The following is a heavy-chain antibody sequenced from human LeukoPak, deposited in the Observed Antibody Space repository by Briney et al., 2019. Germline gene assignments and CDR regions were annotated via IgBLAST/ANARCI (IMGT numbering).Heavy chain of an antibody. D-gene: IGHD3-10*01. V-gene: IGHV3-9*01. J-gene: IGHJ4*02. Sequence: GRSLRLSCAASGFTFDDYAMHWVRQAPGKGLEWVSGIRWNSGSIGYADSVKGRFTISRDNAKNSLYLQMNSLRAEDTALYYCAKGGITMVRGVIITGRWLDYWGQGTLVTVSS. CDR3: AKGGITMVRGVIITGRWLDY. CDR2: IRWNSGSI. CDR1: GFTFDDYA.